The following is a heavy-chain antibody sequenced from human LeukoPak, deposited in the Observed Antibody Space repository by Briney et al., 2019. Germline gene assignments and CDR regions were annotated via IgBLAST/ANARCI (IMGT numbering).Heavy chain of an antibody. D-gene: IGHD4-11*01. CDR2: INPNSGGT. V-gene: IGHV1-2*02. Sequence: GASVKVSCKASGYTSTNYYMHWVRQAPGQGLEWMGWINPNSGGTNYAQKFQGRVTMTRDTSISTAYMELSRLRSDDTAVYYCARAMVTTNAGYYYYYMDVWGKGTTVTVSS. CDR1: GYTSTNYY. J-gene: IGHJ6*03. CDR3: ARAMVTTNAGYYYYYMDV.